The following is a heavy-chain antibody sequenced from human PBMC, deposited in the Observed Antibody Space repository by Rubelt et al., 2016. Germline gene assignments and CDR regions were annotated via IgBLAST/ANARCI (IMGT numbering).Heavy chain of an antibody. Sequence: EVQLVESGGGLVQPGGSLTLSCATSGFTFSDYPMNWVRQAPGKGLEWLSYINGNGEYIYYADSVKGRFTISRDNAKKSVYLQMNSLGADDRAVYFCARDDSTGWYSPYWGQGTQVTVAS. CDR3: ARDDSTGWYSPY. D-gene: IGHD6-19*01. CDR1: GFTFSDYP. CDR2: INGNGEYI. V-gene: IGHV3-48*01. J-gene: IGHJ4*02.